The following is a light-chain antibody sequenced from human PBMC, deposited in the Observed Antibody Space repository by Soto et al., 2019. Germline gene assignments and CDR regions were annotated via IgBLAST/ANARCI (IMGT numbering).Light chain of an antibody. CDR3: SSYTSSSTLLYV. CDR1: SSDVGGYTY. CDR2: DVS. V-gene: IGLV2-14*01. Sequence: QSALTPPASVSVSPGQSITISCTRTSSDVGGYTYVSWYQQHPGKAPKLMIYDVSTRPSGVSNRFSGSKSGNTASLTISGLQAEDEADYYCSSYTSSSTLLYVFGTGTKLTVL. J-gene: IGLJ1*01.